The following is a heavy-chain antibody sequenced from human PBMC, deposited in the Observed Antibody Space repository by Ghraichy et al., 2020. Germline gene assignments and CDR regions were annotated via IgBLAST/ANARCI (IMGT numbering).Heavy chain of an antibody. Sequence: SETLSLTCAVYGGSFSGYYWSWIRQPPGKGLEWIGEINHSGSTNYNPSLKSRVTISVDTSKNQFSLKLSSVTAADTAVYYCARGLFGGEWGQGTLVTVSS. CDR3: ARGLFGGE. V-gene: IGHV4-34*01. D-gene: IGHD3-16*01. CDR2: INHSGST. CDR1: GGSFSGYY. J-gene: IGHJ4*02.